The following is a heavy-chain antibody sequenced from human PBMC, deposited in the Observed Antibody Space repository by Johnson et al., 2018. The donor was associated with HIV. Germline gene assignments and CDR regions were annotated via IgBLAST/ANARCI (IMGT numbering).Heavy chain of an antibody. J-gene: IGHJ3*02. CDR3: ARAVARGQWLANGYI. CDR1: GFTFSSYG. CDR2: IWYDGSNK. Sequence: QVQLVESGGGVVQPGRSLRLSCAASGFTFSSYGMHWVRQAPGKGLEWVAVIWYDGSNKYYADSVKGRFTISRDSSKNTLYLQMNSLRAEDTAVYYCARAVARGQWLANGYIWGQGTMVTVS. D-gene: IGHD6-19*01. V-gene: IGHV3-33*01.